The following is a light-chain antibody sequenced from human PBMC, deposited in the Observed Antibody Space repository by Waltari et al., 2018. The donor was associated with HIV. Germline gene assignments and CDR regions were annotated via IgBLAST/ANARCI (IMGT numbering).Light chain of an antibody. J-gene: IGKJ4*01. CDR3: QQFNSYPLT. V-gene: IGKV1-13*02. CDR1: QDISGA. CDR2: DAS. Sequence: IQLTQSPSSLSASVADRVTITCRVSQDISGALAWYQQKPGKPPKLLIHDASILETGVPSKFSGSGAGADFTLTISSLQPEDFATYYCQQFNSYPLTFGAGTTVEIK.